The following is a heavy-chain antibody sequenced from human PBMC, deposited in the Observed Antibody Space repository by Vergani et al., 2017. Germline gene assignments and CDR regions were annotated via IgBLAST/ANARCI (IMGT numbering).Heavy chain of an antibody. J-gene: IGHJ4*02. D-gene: IGHD6-13*01. CDR2: INPIVGIG. Sequence: QVQLVQSGAEVKKPGSSVKVSCKTSGGSFSSYTISWVRQAPGQGLEWMGTINPIVGIGNYAQKFQGRFTIIADKSTRTAYMELRSLRSEDTAVYYCARPRAILGGMAKPGGYLDYWGQGTLVTVSS. V-gene: IGHV1-69*02. CDR1: GGSFSSYT. CDR3: ARPRAILGGMAKPGGYLDY.